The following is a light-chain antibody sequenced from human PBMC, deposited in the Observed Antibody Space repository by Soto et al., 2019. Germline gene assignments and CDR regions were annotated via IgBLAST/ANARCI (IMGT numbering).Light chain of an antibody. Sequence: QSALTQPPSASGSPGQSVTISCTGTSRDVGVYNFVSWYQQHPGKAPRLMIYEVTKRPSGVPDRFSGPKSDNTASLTVSGLQAEDEADYYCSSYAGSNSYVFGTGTKLTVL. J-gene: IGLJ1*01. CDR2: EVT. CDR1: SRDVGVYNF. CDR3: SSYAGSNSYV. V-gene: IGLV2-8*01.